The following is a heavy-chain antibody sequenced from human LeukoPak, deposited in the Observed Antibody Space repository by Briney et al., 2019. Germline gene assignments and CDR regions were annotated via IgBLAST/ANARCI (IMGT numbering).Heavy chain of an antibody. CDR2: IIPIFGTA. D-gene: IGHD2-21*02. V-gene: IGHV1-69*13. CDR3: ARGEAYCGGDCYSYFDY. Sequence: SVKVSCKASGGTFSSYAISWVRQAPGQGLEWMGGIIPIFGTANYAQKFQSRVTITADESTSTAYMELSSLRSEDTTVYYCARGEAYCGGDCYSYFDYWGQGALVTVSS. J-gene: IGHJ4*02. CDR1: GGTFSSYA.